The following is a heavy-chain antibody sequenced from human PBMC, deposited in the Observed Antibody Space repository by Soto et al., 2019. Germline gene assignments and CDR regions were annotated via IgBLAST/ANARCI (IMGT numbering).Heavy chain of an antibody. CDR3: AKGGSGNYLTYYYYYGMDV. Sequence: LRLSCEASGFTFRNNGMHWVRQVPGKGLEWVAVISYDGNNKYYADSVKGRFTISRDNSKNTVYLQMNNLRAEDTAMYYCAKGGSGNYLTYYYYYGMDVWGQGTTVTVSS. J-gene: IGHJ6*02. CDR2: ISYDGNNK. CDR1: GFTFRNNG. D-gene: IGHD3-22*01. V-gene: IGHV3-30*18.